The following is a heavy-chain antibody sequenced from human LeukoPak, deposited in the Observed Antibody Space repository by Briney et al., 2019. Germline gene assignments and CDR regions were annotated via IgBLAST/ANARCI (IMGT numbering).Heavy chain of an antibody. CDR2: IYPGDSDT. V-gene: IGHV5-51*01. D-gene: IGHD3-22*01. CDR3: ARPFYYDSSGYYSLGGYYFDY. Sequence: PGESLKISCKGSGYSFTSYWIGWVRQMPGKGLEWMVIIYPGDSDTRYSPSFQGQVTISADKSISTAYLQWSSLKASDTAMYYCARPFYYDSSGYYSLGGYYFDYWGQGTLVTVSS. J-gene: IGHJ4*02. CDR1: GYSFTSYW.